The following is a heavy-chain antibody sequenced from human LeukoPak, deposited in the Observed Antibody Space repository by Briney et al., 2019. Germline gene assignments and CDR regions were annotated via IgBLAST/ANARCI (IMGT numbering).Heavy chain of an antibody. CDR2: IYNTGTT. D-gene: IGHD3-22*01. CDR1: GGSFSSYH. Sequence: SETLSLTRTVSGGSFSSYHWNWVRQPPGQGLEWIGYIYNTGTTSYNPSLRSRVTIPVDTSKNQFSLKLSSVTAADTAVYYCARQGNYYDSSGSTPFDYWGQGTLVTVSS. J-gene: IGHJ4*02. V-gene: IGHV4-59*08. CDR3: ARQGNYYDSSGSTPFDY.